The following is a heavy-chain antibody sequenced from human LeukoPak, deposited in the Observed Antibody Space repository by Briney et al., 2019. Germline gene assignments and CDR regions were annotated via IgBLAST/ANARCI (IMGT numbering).Heavy chain of an antibody. CDR2: ISGSGDST. Sequence: SGGSLRLSCAASGFTFSTYAMSWVRQSPGKGLEWVSSISGSGDSTSYADSAKGRFTVSRDNFKNMLYLQMNSLRVEDTAVYYCVRAGYRSGIPNWIDPWGQGTLVTVSS. CDR3: VRAGYRSGIPNWIDP. J-gene: IGHJ5*02. V-gene: IGHV3-23*01. D-gene: IGHD3-10*01. CDR1: GFTFSTYA.